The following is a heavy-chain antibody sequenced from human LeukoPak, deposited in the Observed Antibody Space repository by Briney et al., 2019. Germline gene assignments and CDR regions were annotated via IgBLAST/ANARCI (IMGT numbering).Heavy chain of an antibody. J-gene: IGHJ4*02. CDR2: ISSSSSYT. CDR1: GFTFSDYY. D-gene: IGHD4-17*01. CDR3: AIYRSYGDRDY. Sequence: GGSLRLSCAASGFTFSDYYMSWIRQAPGKGLEWVSYISSSSSYTNYADSVKGRFTISRDNAKNSLYLQMNSLRAEDTAVYYCAIYRSYGDRDYWGQGTLVTVSS. V-gene: IGHV3-11*06.